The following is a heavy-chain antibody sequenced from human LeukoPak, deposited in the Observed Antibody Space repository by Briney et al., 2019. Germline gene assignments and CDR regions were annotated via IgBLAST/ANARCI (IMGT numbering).Heavy chain of an antibody. CDR1: GGSISSYY. J-gene: IGHJ4*02. D-gene: IGHD3-16*02. V-gene: IGHV4-59*01. CDR2: IYYSGST. CDR3: AREGYRWLPYFDY. Sequence: SETLSLTCTVSGGSISSYYWSWIRQPPGKGLEWIGYIYYSGSTNYNPSLKSRVTISVDTSKNQFSLKLSSVTAADTAVYYCAREGYRWLPYFDYWGQGTLVTVSS.